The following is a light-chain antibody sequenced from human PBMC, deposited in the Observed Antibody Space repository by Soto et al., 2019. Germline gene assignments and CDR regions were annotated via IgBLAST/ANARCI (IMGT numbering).Light chain of an antibody. CDR3: QQYNNWPPLT. Sequence: EGVMTQSPATLSVSPGERATLSCRASHSVSSNLAWYQQKPGQAPRLLIYDASTRATGIPARFSGSGSGTEFILTISSLQSEDFAVYYCQQYNNWPPLTFGQGTRLEIK. CDR1: HSVSSN. J-gene: IGKJ5*01. V-gene: IGKV3-15*01. CDR2: DAS.